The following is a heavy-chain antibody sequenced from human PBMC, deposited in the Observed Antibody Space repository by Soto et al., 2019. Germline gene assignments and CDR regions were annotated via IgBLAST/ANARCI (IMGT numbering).Heavy chain of an antibody. CDR2: IYYSGST. V-gene: IGHV4-39*01. CDR3: ARLTYSYGYYYYYGMDV. D-gene: IGHD5-18*01. Sequence: PSETLSLTCTVSGGSTSSSSYYWGWIRQPPGKGLEWIGSIYYSGSTYYNPSLKSRVTISVDTSKNQFSLKLSSVTAADTAVYYCARLTYSYGYYYYYGMDVWGQGTTVTVSS. J-gene: IGHJ6*02. CDR1: GGSTSSSSYY.